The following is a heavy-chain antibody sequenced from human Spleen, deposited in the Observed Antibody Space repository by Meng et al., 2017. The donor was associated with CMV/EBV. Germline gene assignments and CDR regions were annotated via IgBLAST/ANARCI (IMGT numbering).Heavy chain of an antibody. J-gene: IGHJ6*02. CDR3: ARVLSYDFWSGYYRDYYGMDV. V-gene: IGHV3-11*04. Sequence: GESLKISCAASGFTFSDYYIFWIRQAPGKGLEWVSYISSSGSTIYYADSVKGRFTISRDNAKNSLFLQMNSLRAEDTAVYYCARVLSYDFWSGYYRDYYGMDVWGQGTTVTVSS. D-gene: IGHD3-3*01. CDR2: ISSSGSTI. CDR1: GFTFSDYY.